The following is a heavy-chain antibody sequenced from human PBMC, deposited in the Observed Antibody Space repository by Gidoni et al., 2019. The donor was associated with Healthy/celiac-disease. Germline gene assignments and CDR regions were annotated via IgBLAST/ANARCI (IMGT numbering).Heavy chain of an antibody. D-gene: IGHD1-7*01. V-gene: IGHV1-69*01. CDR1: GGTFSSYA. CDR2: IIPIFGTA. J-gene: IGHJ4*02. Sequence: VPLVQSGAEVKKPGSSVQVSCKASGGTFSSYAISWVRQAPGQGLEWMGGIIPIFGTANYAQKFQGRVTITADESTSTAYRELSSLRSEDTAVYYCASANRELLVDYWGQGTLVTVSS. CDR3: ASANRELLVDY.